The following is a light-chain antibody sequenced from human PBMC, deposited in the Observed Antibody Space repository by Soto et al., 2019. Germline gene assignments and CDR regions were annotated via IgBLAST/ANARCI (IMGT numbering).Light chain of an antibody. Sequence: EIVLTQSPGILSLSPGERATLSCRASQSVTSNYLAWHQQKPGQAPRLLIFDASSRATGIPDRFGGSGSGTDFTLTISRLEPEDFAVYYCQQYGSCITFGQGTQLEIK. CDR2: DAS. CDR1: QSVTSNY. V-gene: IGKV3-20*01. CDR3: QQYGSCIT. J-gene: IGKJ5*01.